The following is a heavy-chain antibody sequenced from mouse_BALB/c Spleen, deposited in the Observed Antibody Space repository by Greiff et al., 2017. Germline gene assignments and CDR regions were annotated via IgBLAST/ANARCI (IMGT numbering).Heavy chain of an antibody. CDR1: GYTFTSYW. Sequence: VQLQQSGTVLARPGASVKMSCKASGYTFTSYWMHWVKQRPGQGLEWIGAIYPGNSDTSYNQKFKGKASLTVDKSSSTAYMELHSLTSEDSAVYYCARERDYDYDWFAYWGQGTLVTVSA. CDR2: IYPGNSDT. CDR3: ARERDYDYDWFAY. J-gene: IGHJ3*01. D-gene: IGHD2-4*01. V-gene: IGHV1-5*01.